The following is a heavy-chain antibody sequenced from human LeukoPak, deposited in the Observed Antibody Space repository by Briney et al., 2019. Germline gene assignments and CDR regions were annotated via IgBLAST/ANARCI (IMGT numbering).Heavy chain of an antibody. CDR1: GGSISSYY. D-gene: IGHD1-26*01. V-gene: IGHV4-59*01. J-gene: IGHJ3*02. CDR3: ARQGERSDAFDI. Sequence: SETLSLTCTVSGGSISSYYWSWIRQPPGKGLEWIGYIYYSGSTNYNPSLKSRVTISVDTSKNQFSLKLSSETAADTAVYYCARQGERSDAFDIWGQGTMVTVSS. CDR2: IYYSGST.